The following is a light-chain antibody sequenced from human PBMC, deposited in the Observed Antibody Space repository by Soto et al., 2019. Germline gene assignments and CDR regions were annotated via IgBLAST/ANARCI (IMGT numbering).Light chain of an antibody. Sequence: QSVLTQPPSVSEAPRQRVTISCSGSSSNIGKNAVNWYQQFPGKPPRLLIYYDDLLPSGVSDRFSGSKSGTSASLAISGLQSEDEAHYYCSAWDDSLNVPVFGGGTKVTVL. CDR3: SAWDDSLNVPV. V-gene: IGLV1-36*01. CDR1: SSNIGKNA. CDR2: YDD. J-gene: IGLJ2*01.